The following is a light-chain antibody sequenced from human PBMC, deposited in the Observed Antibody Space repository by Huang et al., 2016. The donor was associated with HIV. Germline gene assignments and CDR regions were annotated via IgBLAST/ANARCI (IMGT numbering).Light chain of an antibody. CDR2: DVS. J-gene: IGKJ2*01. Sequence: VMVQSPLSLPVTLGQPASISCKSSQSLLHSDGNTYLNWFHQRPGHSPRRLIYDVSKRDSGGPDIFSGGGSGTGFTLTISRVEAEDVGVYYCMQGTHWYTFGPGTKLEI. CDR3: MQGTHWYT. V-gene: IGKV2-30*02. CDR1: QSLLHSDGNTY.